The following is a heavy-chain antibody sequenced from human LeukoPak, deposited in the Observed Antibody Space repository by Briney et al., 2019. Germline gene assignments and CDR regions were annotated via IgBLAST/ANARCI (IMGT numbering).Heavy chain of an antibody. CDR1: GSPFTIYG. CDR3: ARRTKRGYTYDYGFDP. D-gene: IGHD5-18*01. CDR2: IYPGDSDT. V-gene: IGHV5-51*01. J-gene: IGHJ5*02. Sequence: PRGTLQVTCQGSGSPFTIYGSGCVRQVPGKGLEWMGIIYPGDSDTRNSPSSQCQVTISADKSITTAFRPWSSLKASETAMYFCARRTKRGYTYDYGFDPWGQGTLVTVSS.